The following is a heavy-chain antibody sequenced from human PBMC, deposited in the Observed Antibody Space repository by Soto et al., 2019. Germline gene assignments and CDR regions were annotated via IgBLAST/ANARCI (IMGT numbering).Heavy chain of an antibody. CDR2: IIPIPGTA. CDR3: ARGPSNTYYDYIWGRNDAFDI. J-gene: IGHJ3*02. D-gene: IGHD3-16*01. Sequence: ASVKVSCKASGGTFGSYAISWVRQAPGQGLEWMGGIIPIPGTANYAQKLQGRVTMTTDTSTSTAYMELRSLRSDDTAVYYCARGPSNTYYDYIWGRNDAFDIWGQGTMVTVSS. CDR1: GGTFGSYA. V-gene: IGHV1-69*10.